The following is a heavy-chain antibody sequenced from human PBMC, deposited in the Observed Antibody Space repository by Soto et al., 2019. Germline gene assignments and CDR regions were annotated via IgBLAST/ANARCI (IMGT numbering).Heavy chain of an antibody. V-gene: IGHV3-49*03. CDR1: GFIFGDYA. CDR3: TRANWGTHIDS. J-gene: IGHJ4*02. CDR2: IRSTPFGGTT. D-gene: IGHD7-27*01. Sequence: EVQLVESGGGLVQPGRSLRLSCATSGFIFGDYAMSWFRQAPGKGLEWVGFIRSTPFGGTTEYAASVQGRFTVSRDDSKSIVYLQMNSLKTEDTALYYCTRANWGTHIDSWGQGTLVTVSS.